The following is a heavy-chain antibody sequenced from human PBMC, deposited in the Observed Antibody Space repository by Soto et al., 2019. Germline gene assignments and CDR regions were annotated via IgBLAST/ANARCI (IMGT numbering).Heavy chain of an antibody. CDR2: IYYSGST. Sequence: QVQLQESGPGLVKPSQTLSLTCTISGGSISSGDYYWSWIRQPPGKGLEWIGYIYYSGSTYYNPTLKSRVTISVDTSKNLFSLKLSAVTSADTAVYSCARDYVWGSYRYGTGYWGQGTLVTVSS. D-gene: IGHD3-16*02. V-gene: IGHV4-30-4*01. CDR1: GGSISSGDYY. J-gene: IGHJ4*02. CDR3: ARDYVWGSYRYGTGY.